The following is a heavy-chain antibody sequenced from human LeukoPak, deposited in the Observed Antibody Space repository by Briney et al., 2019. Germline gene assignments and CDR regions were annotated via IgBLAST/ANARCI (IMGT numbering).Heavy chain of an antibody. Sequence: SETLSLTRAVYGGSFSDYYWSWIRQPPGKGLEWIGEINHRRSTNYNPSLKSRVTISVDTSKNQFSLRLSSVTAADTAVYYCARSAIDVYYYDSRADKDAFDMWGQGTMVTVSS. V-gene: IGHV4-34*01. D-gene: IGHD3-22*01. CDR3: ARSAIDVYYYDSRADKDAFDM. J-gene: IGHJ3*02. CDR1: GGSFSDYY. CDR2: INHRRST.